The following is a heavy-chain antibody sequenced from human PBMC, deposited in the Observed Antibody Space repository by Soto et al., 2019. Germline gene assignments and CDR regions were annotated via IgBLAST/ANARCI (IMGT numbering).Heavy chain of an antibody. V-gene: IGHV1-8*01. CDR3: ARRAETNGWNGFGADKYYFDF. Sequence: ASGKVGCEGSGYTFTSYDIYWVRQATGQGLEWMGWLNPNTGNSGYAQKFQGRITVTSDTSINTVHMELSSLRSEDTAVYYCARRAETNGWNGFGADKYYFDFWGQGTLVTVSS. CDR1: GYTFTSYD. D-gene: IGHD1-1*01. J-gene: IGHJ4*02. CDR2: LNPNTGNS.